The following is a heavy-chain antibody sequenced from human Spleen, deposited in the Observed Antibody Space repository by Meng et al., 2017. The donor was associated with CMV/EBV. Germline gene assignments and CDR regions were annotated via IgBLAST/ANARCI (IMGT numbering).Heavy chain of an antibody. CDR1: GFTFSSYW. Sequence: GESLKISCAASGFTFSSYWMSWVRQAPGKGLEWVANIKQDGSEKYYVDSVKGRFTISRDNAKNSLYLQMNSLRAEDTAVYYCARARRYYDSSGYYYVSNDAFDIWGQGTMVTVSS. V-gene: IGHV3-7*01. CDR3: ARARRYYDSSGYYYVSNDAFDI. D-gene: IGHD3-22*01. CDR2: IKQDGSEK. J-gene: IGHJ3*02.